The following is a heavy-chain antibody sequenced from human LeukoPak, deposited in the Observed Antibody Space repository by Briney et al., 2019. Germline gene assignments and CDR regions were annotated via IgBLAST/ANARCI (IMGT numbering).Heavy chain of an antibody. V-gene: IGHV4-30-2*01. CDR2: IYHSGST. CDR1: GGSISSGGYY. J-gene: IGHJ4*02. Sequence: SQTLSLTCTVSGGSISSGGYYWSWIRQPPGKGLEWIGYIYHSGSTNYNPSLKSRVTISVDTSKNQFSLKLSSVTAADTAVYYCARDLTGQYYFDYWGQGTLVTVSS. CDR3: ARDLTGQYYFDY. D-gene: IGHD3-9*01.